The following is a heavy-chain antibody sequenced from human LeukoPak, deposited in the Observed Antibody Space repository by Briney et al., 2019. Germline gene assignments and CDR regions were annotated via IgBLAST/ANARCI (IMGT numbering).Heavy chain of an antibody. J-gene: IGHJ4*02. D-gene: IGHD3-16*01. CDR2: IYYSGTT. CDR1: GGSISSYY. Sequence: SETLSLTCTVSGGSISSYYWSWIRQAPGKGLEWIGNIYYSGTTNYNPSLKSRVTISVDTSRNQFSLKLSSVTAADTAVYYCARHGTLGSITYPLDYWGQGTLVTVSP. V-gene: IGHV4-59*08. CDR3: ARHGTLGSITYPLDY.